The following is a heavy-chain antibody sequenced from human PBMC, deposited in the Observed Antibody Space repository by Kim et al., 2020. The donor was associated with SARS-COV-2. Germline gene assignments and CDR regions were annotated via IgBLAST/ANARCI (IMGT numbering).Heavy chain of an antibody. V-gene: IGHV3-7*01. CDR3: ARGGVYSGYDGYFDY. J-gene: IGHJ4*02. D-gene: IGHD5-12*01. CDR2: K. Sequence: KAYVNSVKGRYTISRDNAKNTLYLQVNSLRAKDTAVYYCARGGVYSGYDGYFDYWGQGSLVTVSS.